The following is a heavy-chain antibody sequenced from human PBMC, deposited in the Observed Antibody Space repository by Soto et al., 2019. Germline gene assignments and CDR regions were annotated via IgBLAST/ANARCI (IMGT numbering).Heavy chain of an antibody. CDR1: GLSFSSYV. J-gene: IGHJ4*01. CDR2: ISYHGTNK. Sequence: PGGSLRLSCAACGLSFSSYVMHWVRQAPGEGMEWVAAISYHGTNKNYLASAEGRFTISRANSKNTLYQQLNALCPEDTAVYYCARASYYHSSRGSYVFDYWGHGT. CDR3: ARASYYHSSRGSYVFDY. D-gene: IGHD3-22*01. V-gene: IGHV3-30*03.